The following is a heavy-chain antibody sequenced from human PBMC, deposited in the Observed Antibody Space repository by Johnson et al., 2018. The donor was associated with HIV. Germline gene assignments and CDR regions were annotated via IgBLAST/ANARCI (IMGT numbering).Heavy chain of an antibody. Sequence: VQLVESGGGVVQPGRSLRLSCAASGFTFSSYAMHWVRQAPGKGLEWVAVISYDGSNKYYADSVKGRFTISRDNSKNTLYLQMNSLRAEDTAGYNCARSSTVVAPHDIWGQGTMVTVSS. CDR2: ISYDGSNK. CDR1: GFTFSSYA. CDR3: ARSSTVVAPHDI. J-gene: IGHJ3*02. V-gene: IGHV3-30*04. D-gene: IGHD4-23*01.